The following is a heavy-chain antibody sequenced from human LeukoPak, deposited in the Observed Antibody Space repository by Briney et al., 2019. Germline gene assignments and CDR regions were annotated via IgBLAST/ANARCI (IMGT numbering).Heavy chain of an antibody. Sequence: ASVKVSCKASGYTFTGYYMHWVRQAPGQGLEWMGWINPNSGGTNYAQKFQGGVTMTRDTSISTAYMELSRLRSDDTAVYYCARDRSRGYSYGLESLYWGQGTLVTVSS. CDR1: GYTFTGYY. J-gene: IGHJ4*02. D-gene: IGHD5-18*01. V-gene: IGHV1-2*02. CDR2: INPNSGGT. CDR3: ARDRSRGYSYGLESLY.